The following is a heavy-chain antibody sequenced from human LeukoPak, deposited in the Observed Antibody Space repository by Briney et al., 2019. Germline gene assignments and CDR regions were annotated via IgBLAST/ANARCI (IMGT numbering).Heavy chain of an antibody. CDR1: GFTFSSYE. CDR2: ISSTGSTI. Sequence: PGGSLRLSCAVSGFTFSSYEMNWVRQAPGKGLEWLSYISSTGSTIYYADSVKGRFTISRDNAKNSLYLQMNSLRAEDTAVYYCARETDSTLFDYWGQGTLVTVSS. J-gene: IGHJ4*02. V-gene: IGHV3-48*03. D-gene: IGHD2-2*01. CDR3: ARETDSTLFDY.